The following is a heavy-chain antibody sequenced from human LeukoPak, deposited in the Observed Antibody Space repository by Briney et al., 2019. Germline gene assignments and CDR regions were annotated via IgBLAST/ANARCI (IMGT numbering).Heavy chain of an antibody. D-gene: IGHD6-13*01. J-gene: IGHJ3*02. CDR3: AKTTGYSRDAFDI. CDR2: IRYDGSNK. CDR1: GFTFSSYG. Sequence: PGGSLRLSCAASGFTFSSYGMHWVRQAPGKGLEWVAFIRYDGSNKYYADSVKGRFTISRDNSKNTLYLQMNSLTAEDTAVYYCAKTTGYSRDAFDIWGQGTMVTVSS. V-gene: IGHV3-30*02.